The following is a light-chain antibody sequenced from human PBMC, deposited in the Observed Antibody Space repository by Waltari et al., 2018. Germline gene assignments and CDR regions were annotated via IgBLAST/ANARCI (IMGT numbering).Light chain of an antibody. CDR3: QQYYNTPFT. CDR1: QSVLYSSNNQNY. Sequence: DIVMTQSPDSLAVSLGERATINCKSSQSVLYSSNNQNYLAWYQQKPGQPPKLLIYLASTRESGVPDRFSCSGSGTDFTLTINSLQAEDVAVYYCQQYYNTPFTFAPGTKVEFK. CDR2: LAS. V-gene: IGKV4-1*01. J-gene: IGKJ3*01.